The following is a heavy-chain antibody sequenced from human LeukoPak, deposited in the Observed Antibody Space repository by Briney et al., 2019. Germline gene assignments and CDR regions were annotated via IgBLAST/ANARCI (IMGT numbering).Heavy chain of an antibody. CDR2: ISYDGSNK. J-gene: IGHJ4*02. Sequence: GGSLRLSCAASGFTLSSYGMHWVRQAPGKGLEWVAVISYDGSNKYYADSVKGRFTISRDNSKNTLYLQMNSLRAEDTAVYYCAKDTLRYFDYWGQGTLVTVSS. CDR1: GFTLSSYG. V-gene: IGHV3-30*18. CDR3: AKDTLRYFDY.